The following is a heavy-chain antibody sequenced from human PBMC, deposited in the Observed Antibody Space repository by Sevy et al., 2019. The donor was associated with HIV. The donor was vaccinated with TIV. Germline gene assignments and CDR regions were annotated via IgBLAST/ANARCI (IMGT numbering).Heavy chain of an antibody. V-gene: IGHV3-23*01. Sequence: GGSLRLSCAASGFTFSKYSMSWVRQPPGKGLEWVSTLSFGCGEINYADSVKGRFTITRDNSKSSGYLQMNNLGPDDTAVYYCAREGCTKPHDYWGQGTLVTVSS. CDR2: LSFGCGEI. D-gene: IGHD2-8*01. CDR1: GFTFSKYS. J-gene: IGHJ4*02. CDR3: AREGCTKPHDY.